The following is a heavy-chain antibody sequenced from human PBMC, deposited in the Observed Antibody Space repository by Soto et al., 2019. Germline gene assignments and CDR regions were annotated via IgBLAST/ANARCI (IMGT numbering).Heavy chain of an antibody. D-gene: IGHD5-18*01. V-gene: IGHV4-59*08. CDR3: ARLVWSYGTWFDP. J-gene: IGHJ5*02. CDR2: IYYSGST. CDR1: GSSTSSYI. Sequence: PSAAMPSTYSAAGSSTSSYISSGLRQPPGKGLEWIGYIYYSGSTNYNPSLKSRVTISVDTSKNQFSLKLSSVTAADTAVYYCARLVWSYGTWFDPWGQGTLVTVS.